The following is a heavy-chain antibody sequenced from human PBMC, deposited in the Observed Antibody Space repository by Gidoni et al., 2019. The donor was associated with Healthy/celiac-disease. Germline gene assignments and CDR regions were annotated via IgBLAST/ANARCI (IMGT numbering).Heavy chain of an antibody. D-gene: IGHD1-26*01. CDR2: ISYDGSNK. Sequence: QVQLVESGGGVVQPGRSLRLSCAASGFTFSSYGMHWVRQAPGKGLEWVAVISYDGSNKYYADSVKGRFTISRDNSKNTLYLQMNSLRAEDTAVYYCAKESGSYGEAYYFDYWGQETLVTVSS. CDR1: GFTFSSYG. CDR3: AKESGSYGEAYYFDY. J-gene: IGHJ4*02. V-gene: IGHV3-30*18.